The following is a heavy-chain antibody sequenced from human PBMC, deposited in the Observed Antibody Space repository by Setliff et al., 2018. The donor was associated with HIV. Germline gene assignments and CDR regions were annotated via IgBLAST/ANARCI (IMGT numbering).Heavy chain of an antibody. V-gene: IGHV1-69*06. CDR2: IIPIFGTA. D-gene: IGHD3-22*01. CDR1: GGTFSSYA. J-gene: IGHJ4*02. CDR3: ITHYYDSSGYSPNYFDS. Sequence: GASVKVSCKASGGTFSSYAISWVRQAPGQGLEWMGRIIPIFGTANYAQKFQGRVTITADKSTSTAYMELSSLRSEDTAVYYCITHYYDSSGYSPNYFDSWGQGTLVTVSS.